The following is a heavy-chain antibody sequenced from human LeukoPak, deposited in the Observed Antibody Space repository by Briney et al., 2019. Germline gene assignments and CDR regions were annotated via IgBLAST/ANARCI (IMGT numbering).Heavy chain of an antibody. CDR1: GGSISGYY. V-gene: IGHV4-4*07. D-gene: IGHD6-13*01. CDR3: ARMGGNSWYFDY. J-gene: IGHJ4*02. CDR2: IYISGST. Sequence: SETLSLTCTVSGGSISGYYWSWIRQPAGKGLEWVGRIYISGSTNTNPSLKSRVTMSVDTSKNQFSLKLSSVTAADTAVYYCARMGGNSWYFDYWGQGTLVTVSS.